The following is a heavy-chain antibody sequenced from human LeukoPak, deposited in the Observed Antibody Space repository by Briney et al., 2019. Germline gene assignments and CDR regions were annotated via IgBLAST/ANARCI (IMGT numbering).Heavy chain of an antibody. CDR1: GYTFTGYY. V-gene: IGHV1-2*06. Sequence: ASVKVPCKASGYTFTGYYMHWVRRAPGQGLEWMGRINPNSGGTNYAQKFQGRVTMTRDTSISTAYMELSRLRSDDTAVYYCASRGGSPPRDFDYWGQGTLVTVSS. J-gene: IGHJ4*02. D-gene: IGHD1-26*01. CDR2: INPNSGGT. CDR3: ASRGGSPPRDFDY.